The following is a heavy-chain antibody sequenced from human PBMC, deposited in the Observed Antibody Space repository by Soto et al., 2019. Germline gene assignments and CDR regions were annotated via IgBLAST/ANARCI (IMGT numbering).Heavy chain of an antibody. Sequence: EVQLVESGGGLVQPGGSLRLSCAASGFTFSSYSMNWVRQAPGKGLEWVSYISSSSSTIYYADSVKGRFTISRDNAKNSLYLQMNSLRDEDTAVYYCARAKRKAGYYYYGMDVWGQGTTVTVSS. CDR1: GFTFSSYS. V-gene: IGHV3-48*02. CDR2: ISSSSSTI. CDR3: ARAKRKAGYYYYGMDV. J-gene: IGHJ6*02. D-gene: IGHD3-10*01.